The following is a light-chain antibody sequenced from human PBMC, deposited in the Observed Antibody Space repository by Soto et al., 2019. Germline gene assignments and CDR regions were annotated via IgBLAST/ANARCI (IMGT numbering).Light chain of an antibody. CDR1: NSNSGAGSG. V-gene: IGLV1-40*01. Sequence: QSVLTQPPSVTGAPGQRVTISCTGNNSNSGAGSGVNWYQQFPDKAPKLLIYANTHRPSGVPDRFSGSTSATSASLAITGLQTQDEADYYCQSFDSSLTGLIFGGGTKLTVL. CDR3: QSFDSSLTGLI. CDR2: ANT. J-gene: IGLJ2*01.